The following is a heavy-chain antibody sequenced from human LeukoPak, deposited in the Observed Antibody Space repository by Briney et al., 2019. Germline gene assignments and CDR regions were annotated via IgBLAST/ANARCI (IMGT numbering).Heavy chain of an antibody. Sequence: SVKVSCKASGGTFSSYAISWVRQAPGQGLEWMGGIIPIFGTANYAQKFQGRDTITADESTSTAYMELSSLRSEDTAVYYCARESSSWKLNWFDPWGQGTLVTVSS. CDR1: GGTFSSYA. CDR3: ARESSSWKLNWFDP. J-gene: IGHJ5*02. V-gene: IGHV1-69*13. CDR2: IIPIFGTA. D-gene: IGHD6-13*01.